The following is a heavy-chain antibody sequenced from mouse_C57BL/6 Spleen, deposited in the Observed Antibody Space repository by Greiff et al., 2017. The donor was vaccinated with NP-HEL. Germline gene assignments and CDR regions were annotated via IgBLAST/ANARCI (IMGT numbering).Heavy chain of an antibody. V-gene: IGHV1-18*01. CDR3: AREGLRRDYYAMDY. Sequence: EVQLQQSGPELVKPGASVKIPCKASGYTFTDYNMDWVKQSHGKSLEWIGDINPNNGGTIYNQKFKGKATLTVDKSSSTAYMELRSLTSEDTAVYYCAREGLRRDYYAMDYWGQGTSVTVSS. CDR2: INPNNGGT. J-gene: IGHJ4*01. D-gene: IGHD2-4*01. CDR1: GYTFTDYN.